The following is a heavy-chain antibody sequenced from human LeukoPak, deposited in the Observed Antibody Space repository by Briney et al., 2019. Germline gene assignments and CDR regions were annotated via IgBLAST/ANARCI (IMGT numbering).Heavy chain of an antibody. CDR3: ARDSSGWYRLTI. CDR2: IIPIFGTA. V-gene: IGHV1-69*01. Sequence: ASVKVSCKASGGTFSSYAISWVRQAPGQGLEWMGGIIPIFGTANYAQKSQGRVTITADESTSTAYMELSSLRSEDTAVYYCARDSSGWYRLTIWGQGTLVTVSS. D-gene: IGHD6-19*01. CDR1: GGTFSSYA. J-gene: IGHJ4*02.